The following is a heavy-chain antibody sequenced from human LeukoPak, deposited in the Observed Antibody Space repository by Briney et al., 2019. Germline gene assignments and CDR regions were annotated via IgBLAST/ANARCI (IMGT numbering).Heavy chain of an antibody. Sequence: SETLSLTCTVSGGSISSGGYYWSWIRQHPGKGLEYIGYIYYSGSTYYNPSLKSRVTISVDMSKNQFSLRPSSVTAADTAVYYCARGSDYYDSSGQIDYWGQGTLVTVSS. CDR3: ARGSDYYDSSGQIDY. CDR2: IYYSGST. D-gene: IGHD3-22*01. V-gene: IGHV4-31*03. CDR1: GGSISSGGYY. J-gene: IGHJ4*02.